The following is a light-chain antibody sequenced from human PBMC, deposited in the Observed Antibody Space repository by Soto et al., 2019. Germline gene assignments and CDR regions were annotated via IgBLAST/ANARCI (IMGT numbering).Light chain of an antibody. Sequence: QSVLTQPPSVSGAPGQRVTISCTGSSSNIGAGYVVHWYQQLPGTAPKLLIYDNNNRPSGVPDRFSGSKSGTSASLAITGLQAEDEADYYCQSFESSLNVYVFGTGTKVTVL. CDR3: QSFESSLNVYV. J-gene: IGLJ1*01. CDR2: DNN. V-gene: IGLV1-40*01. CDR1: SSNIGAGYV.